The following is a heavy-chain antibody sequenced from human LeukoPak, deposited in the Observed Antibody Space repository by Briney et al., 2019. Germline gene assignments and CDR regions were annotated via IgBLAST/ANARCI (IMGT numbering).Heavy chain of an antibody. Sequence: SVKVSCKASGGTFSSYAISWVRQAPGQWLEWMGRIIPILGIANYAQKFQGRVTITADKSTSTAYMELSSLRSEDTAVYYCARDSGQYGMDVWGQGTTVTVSS. CDR1: GGTFSSYA. V-gene: IGHV1-69*04. J-gene: IGHJ6*02. CDR2: IIPILGIA. CDR3: ARDSGQYGMDV.